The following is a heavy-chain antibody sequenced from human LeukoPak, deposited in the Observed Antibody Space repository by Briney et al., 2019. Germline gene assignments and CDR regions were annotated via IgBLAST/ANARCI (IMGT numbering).Heavy chain of an antibody. CDR2: INGDGDGK. CDR3: ARDSSPDSATTYYDALDM. D-gene: IGHD1-1*01. CDR1: GFSFRRFW. V-gene: IGHV3-7*01. J-gene: IGHJ3*02. Sequence: GGSLRLSCAGSGFSFRRFWMTWVRQAPGRGLEWVANINGDGDGKGYADSVKDRFTISRDNARSLVFLQIHSLRDEDTALYYCARDSSPDSATTYYDALDMWGQGTMVTVSS.